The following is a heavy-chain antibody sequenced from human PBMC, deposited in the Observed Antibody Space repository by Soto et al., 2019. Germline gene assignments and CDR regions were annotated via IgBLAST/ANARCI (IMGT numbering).Heavy chain of an antibody. Sequence: EVQLVESGGGLVKPGGSLRLSCAASGFTFSSYSMNWVRQAPGKGLEWVSSISSSSSYIYYADSVKGRFTISRDNAKNSLYLQMNSLRAEDTAVYYCARGRYSSGWTMFDYWGQGTLVTVSS. V-gene: IGHV3-21*01. CDR3: ARGRYSSGWTMFDY. CDR2: ISSSSSYI. CDR1: GFTFSSYS. J-gene: IGHJ4*02. D-gene: IGHD6-19*01.